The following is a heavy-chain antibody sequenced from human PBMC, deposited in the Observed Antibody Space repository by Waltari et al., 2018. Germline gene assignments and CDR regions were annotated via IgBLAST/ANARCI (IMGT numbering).Heavy chain of an antibody. CDR3: AREEELSWGRKGYFDY. CDR2: IYYSGST. Sequence: QVQLQESGPGLVKPSETLSLTCTVSGGSISRYYWSWIRQPPGKGLEWIGYIYYSGSTNYNPALKSRGTISVDTSKNQFSLKLSSVTAADTAVYYCAREEELSWGRKGYFDYWGQGTLVTVSS. CDR1: GGSISRYY. D-gene: IGHD1-26*01. V-gene: IGHV4-59*01. J-gene: IGHJ4*02.